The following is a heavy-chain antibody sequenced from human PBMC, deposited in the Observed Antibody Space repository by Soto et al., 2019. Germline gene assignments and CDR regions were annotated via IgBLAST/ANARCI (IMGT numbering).Heavy chain of an antibody. D-gene: IGHD1-1*01. Sequence: SVKVSCKASGYTFTGYYMHWVRQAPGQGLEWMGGIIPMFRTANYAPKFQGRATITPDESTNTVHMELSSLRSDDTAVYYCARDCGTTNCFDMDVWGQGTTVTVSS. CDR1: GYTFTGYY. CDR3: ARDCGTTNCFDMDV. CDR2: IIPMFRTA. V-gene: IGHV1-69*13. J-gene: IGHJ6*02.